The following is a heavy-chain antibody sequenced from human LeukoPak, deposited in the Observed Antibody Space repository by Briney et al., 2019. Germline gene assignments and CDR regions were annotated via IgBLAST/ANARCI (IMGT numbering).Heavy chain of an antibody. CDR2: IKQDGSEK. J-gene: IGHJ4*02. V-gene: IGHV3-7*01. Sequence: GGSLRLSCAASGFTFSSYWMSWVRQAPGKGLEWVANIKQDGSEKYYVDSVKGRFTISRDNAKNSLYLQMNSLRAEDTAVYYCARYLSVVVATSPLHYFDYWGQGTLVTVSS. D-gene: IGHD5-12*01. CDR1: GFTFSSYW. CDR3: ARYLSVVVATSPLHYFDY.